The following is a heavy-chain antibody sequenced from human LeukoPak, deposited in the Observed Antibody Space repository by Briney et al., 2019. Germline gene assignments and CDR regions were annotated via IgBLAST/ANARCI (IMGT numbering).Heavy chain of an antibody. V-gene: IGHV4-61*08. J-gene: IGHJ4*02. D-gene: IGHD5-12*01. CDR3: AREYSAFDY. Sequence: PSETLSLTCTVSGDPISSYSDYKWTWIRQPPGKGLEWIWYIYYRGSTNYNPSLKSRVTISVDTSKNQFSVKLTSVTAADTAVYYCAREYSAFDYWGQGSLVTVSS. CDR1: GDPISSYSDY. CDR2: IYYRGST.